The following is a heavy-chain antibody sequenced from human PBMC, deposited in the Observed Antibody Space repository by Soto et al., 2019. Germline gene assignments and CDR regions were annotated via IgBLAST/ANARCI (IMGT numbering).Heavy chain of an antibody. CDR2: ISYDVSNK. J-gene: IGHJ6*02. CDR1: VFTFTTYG. Sequence: HPWWSLRLSCPASVFTFTTYGMHWGRQAPGKGLEWVAVISYDVSNKYYADSVKGRFTISRDNSKNTLYLQMNSLRAEDTAVYYCAKSLGWLYYYYFGMDVWGQGTTVTVSS. D-gene: IGHD5-18*01. V-gene: IGHV3-30*18. CDR3: AKSLGWLYYYYFGMDV.